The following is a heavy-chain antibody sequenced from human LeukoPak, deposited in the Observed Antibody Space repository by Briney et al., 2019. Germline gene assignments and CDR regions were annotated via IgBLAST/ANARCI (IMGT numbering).Heavy chain of an antibody. J-gene: IGHJ4*02. CDR1: GGSISSYY. CDR2: IYYSGST. Sequence: SETLSLTCTVSGGSISSYYWSWIRQPPGKGLEWIGYIYYSGSTNYNPSLKSRVTISVDTSKNQFSLKLSSVIAADTAVYYCARRGYDILTGYYKGFDYWGQGTLVTVSS. V-gene: IGHV4-59*08. D-gene: IGHD3-9*01. CDR3: ARRGYDILTGYYKGFDY.